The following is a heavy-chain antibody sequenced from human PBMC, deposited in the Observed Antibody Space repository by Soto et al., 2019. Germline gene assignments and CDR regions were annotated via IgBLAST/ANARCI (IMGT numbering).Heavy chain of an antibody. CDR1: GGTFSSYA. CDR3: ARAATPAYYYDSKLFY. J-gene: IGHJ4*02. V-gene: IGHV1-69*12. CDR2: IIPIFGTA. Sequence: QVQLVQSGAEVKKPGSSVKVSSKASGGTFSSYAIRWVRQAPGQGLEWMGGIIPIFGTANYAQKFQGRVTITADESTSSAYMELSSLRSEDTAVYYCARAATPAYYYDSKLFYWGQGTLVTVSS. D-gene: IGHD3-22*01.